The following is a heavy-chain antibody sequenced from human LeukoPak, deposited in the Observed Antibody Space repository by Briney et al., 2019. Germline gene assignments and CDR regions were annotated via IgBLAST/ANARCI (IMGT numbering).Heavy chain of an antibody. Sequence: SETLSLTCTVSGGSISSGGYYWSWIRQPAGKGLEWIGRIYTSGSTNYNPSLKSRVTMSVDTSKNQFSPQLSSVTAADTAVYYCRGVRFGELFDYWGQGTLVTVSS. CDR2: IYTSGST. D-gene: IGHD3-10*01. CDR3: RGVRFGELFDY. CDR1: GGSISSGGYY. J-gene: IGHJ4*02. V-gene: IGHV4-61*02.